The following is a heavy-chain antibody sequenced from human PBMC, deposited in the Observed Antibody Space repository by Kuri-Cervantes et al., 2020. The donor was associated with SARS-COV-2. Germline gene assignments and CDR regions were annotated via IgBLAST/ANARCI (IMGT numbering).Heavy chain of an antibody. CDR1: GGSISSSSYY. CDR3: ARVGATRGACDY. V-gene: IGHV4-39*07. CDR2: IYYSGST. D-gene: IGHD1-26*01. J-gene: IGHJ4*02. Sequence: SETLSLTCTVSGGSISSSSYYWGWIRQPPGKGLEWIGSIYYSGSTYYNPSLKSRLTISVDTSKNQFSLQLSSVTAADTAVYYCARVGATRGACDYWGQGTLVTVSS.